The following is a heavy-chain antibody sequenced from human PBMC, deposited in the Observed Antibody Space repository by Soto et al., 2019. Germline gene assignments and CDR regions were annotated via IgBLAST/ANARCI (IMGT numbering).Heavy chain of an antibody. D-gene: IGHD6-13*01. Sequence: PSETLSLTCTVSGGSISSYYWSWIRQPPGKGLEWIGYIYYSASTNYNPSLKSRVTISVDTSKNQFSLKLSSVTAADTAVYYCARIIAVAGTSDWFDSWGQGTLVTVSS. V-gene: IGHV4-59*01. J-gene: IGHJ5*01. CDR1: GGSISSYY. CDR2: IYYSAST. CDR3: ARIIAVAGTSDWFDS.